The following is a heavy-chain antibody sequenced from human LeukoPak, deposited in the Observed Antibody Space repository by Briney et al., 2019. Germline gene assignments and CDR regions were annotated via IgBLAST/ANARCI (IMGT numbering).Heavy chain of an antibody. Sequence: GGSLRLSCAASGFTFSTYAMHWVRQAPGKGLEWVAVIWYDGSNKYYADSVKGRFTISRDNSKNTLFLQMSSLRDEDTAVYYCARDPPGGSVIDDAFDIWGQGTMVTVSS. CDR3: ARDPPGGSVIDDAFDI. D-gene: IGHD3-16*02. CDR2: IWYDGSNK. CDR1: GFTFSTYA. V-gene: IGHV3-33*01. J-gene: IGHJ3*02.